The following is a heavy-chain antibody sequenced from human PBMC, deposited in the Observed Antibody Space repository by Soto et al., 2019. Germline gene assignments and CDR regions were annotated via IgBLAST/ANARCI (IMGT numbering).Heavy chain of an antibody. Sequence: ASVKVSCKASGYTFTSYYMHWVRQAPGQGLEWMGIINPSGGSTSYAQKFQGRVTMTRDTSTSTVYMELSSLRSEDTAVYYCAKGVMVRGVIEYYFDYWGQGTLVTVSS. CDR1: GYTFTSYY. D-gene: IGHD3-10*01. CDR3: AKGVMVRGVIEYYFDY. V-gene: IGHV1-46*03. J-gene: IGHJ4*02. CDR2: INPSGGST.